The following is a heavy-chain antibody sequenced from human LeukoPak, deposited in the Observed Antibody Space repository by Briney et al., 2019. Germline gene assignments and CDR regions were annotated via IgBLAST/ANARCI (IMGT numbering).Heavy chain of an antibody. V-gene: IGHV4-34*01. Sequence: SETLSLTCAVYGGSFSDYYWSWIRQPPGKGLEWIGEINHSGSSSYNPSLKSRVTISVDTSKNQFYLNLSSVTAADTAVYYCARAVGAFDWLPLFDFWGQGALVTVSS. CDR3: ARAVGAFDWLPLFDF. CDR1: GGSFSDYY. D-gene: IGHD3-9*01. J-gene: IGHJ4*02. CDR2: INHSGSS.